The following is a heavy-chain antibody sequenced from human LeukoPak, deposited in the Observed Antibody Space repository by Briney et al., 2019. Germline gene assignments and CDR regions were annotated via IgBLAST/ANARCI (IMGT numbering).Heavy chain of an antibody. CDR1: GFTFSNYA. Sequence: GGSLRLCCSASGFTFSNYAMHWVRQAPGKGLEYVSAISSNGANTYYADSVKGRVTISRDNSRNTLFLQLSSLRVEDTAVYYCVKRYCCGGSCYQFDYWGQGTLVIVSS. V-gene: IGHV3-64D*09. D-gene: IGHD2-15*01. CDR2: ISSNGANT. J-gene: IGHJ4*02. CDR3: VKRYCCGGSCYQFDY.